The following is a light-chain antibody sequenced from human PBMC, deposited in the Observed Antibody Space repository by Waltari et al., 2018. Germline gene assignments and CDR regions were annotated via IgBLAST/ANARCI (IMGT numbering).Light chain of an antibody. Sequence: IQMTQSPSALSASVGDTVTLSCRASQNIYYNLAWYQQKPGKAPELLLYAASRLPSGFPARVSGSGSGTELTLTITTLQPEDSAIYFCQHYYDNGPIFGQGTKVEI. CDR2: AAS. V-gene: IGKV1-6*02. CDR1: QNIYYN. CDR3: QHYYDNGPI. J-gene: IGKJ2*01.